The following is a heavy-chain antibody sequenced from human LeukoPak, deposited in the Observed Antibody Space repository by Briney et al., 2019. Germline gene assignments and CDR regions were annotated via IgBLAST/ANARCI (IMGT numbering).Heavy chain of an antibody. CDR2: IYYSGST. J-gene: IGHJ4*02. V-gene: IGHV4-30-4*01. Sequence: SQTLSLTCTVSGGSISSGDYYWSWIRQPPGKGLEWIGYIYYSGSTYYNPSLKRRVTISVDTSKNQFSLKLSSVTAADTAVYYCARVDSSGYYYRREFRYWGQGTLVTVSS. D-gene: IGHD3-22*01. CDR3: ARVDSSGYYYRREFRY. CDR1: GGSISSGDYY.